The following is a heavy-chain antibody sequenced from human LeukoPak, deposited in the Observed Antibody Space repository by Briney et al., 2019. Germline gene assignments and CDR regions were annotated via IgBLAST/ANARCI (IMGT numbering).Heavy chain of an antibody. CDR1: GFTFSSYA. D-gene: IGHD3-22*01. CDR2: ISYDGSNK. V-gene: IGHV3-30*04. CDR3: ARAYYYDSSGYYAPNWYFDL. Sequence: GGSLRLSCAASGFTFSSYAMHWVRQAPGKGLEWVAVISYDGSNKYYADSVKGRFTISRDNSKNTLYLQMNSLRAEDTAVYYCARAYYYDSSGYYAPNWYFDLWGRGTLVTVSS. J-gene: IGHJ2*01.